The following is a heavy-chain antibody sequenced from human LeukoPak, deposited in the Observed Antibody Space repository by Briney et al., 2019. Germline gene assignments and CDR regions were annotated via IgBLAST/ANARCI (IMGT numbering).Heavy chain of an antibody. D-gene: IGHD3-10*01. CDR2: IKQDGSEK. CDR1: GFTFSSYW. CDR3: ARDLADYYGSGSYSDY. J-gene: IGHJ4*02. Sequence: PGGSLRLSCAASGFTFSSYWMSWVRQAPGKGLEWVANIKQDGSEKYYVDSVKGRFTISRDNAKNSLYLQMNSLRAEDTAVYYCARDLADYYGSGSYSDYWGQGTLVTVSS. V-gene: IGHV3-7*01.